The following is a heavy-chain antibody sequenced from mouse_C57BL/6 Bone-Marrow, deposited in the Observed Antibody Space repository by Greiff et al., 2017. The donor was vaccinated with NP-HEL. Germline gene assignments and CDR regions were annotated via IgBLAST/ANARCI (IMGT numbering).Heavy chain of an antibody. J-gene: IGHJ2*01. CDR1: GFTFSSYT. V-gene: IGHV5-9*01. D-gene: IGHD1-2*01. CDR2: ISGGGGNT. CDR3: ARQGRLRRRGFDY. Sequence: DVKLVESGGGLVKPGGSLKLSCAASGFTFSSYTMSWVRQTPEKRLEWVATISGGGGNTYYPDSVKGRFTISRDNAKNTLYLQISSLRSEYTAFYYCARQGRLRRRGFDYWGQGTTLTVSS.